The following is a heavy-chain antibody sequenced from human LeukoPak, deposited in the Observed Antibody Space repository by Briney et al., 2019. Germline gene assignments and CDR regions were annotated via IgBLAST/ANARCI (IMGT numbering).Heavy chain of an antibody. D-gene: IGHD6-25*01. CDR3: TTRRQDGC. CDR1: GFTFSDAW. V-gene: IGHV3-15*01. CDR2: IKSKIDGGTI. J-gene: IGHJ4*02. Sequence: PGGSLRLSGLASGFTFSDAWMSWVRQAPGKGLEWVGRIKSKIDGGTIDYAAPVKGRFTISRDDSRNTLYLQMNSLKTEDTAVYYCTTRRQDGCWGQGTLVTVS.